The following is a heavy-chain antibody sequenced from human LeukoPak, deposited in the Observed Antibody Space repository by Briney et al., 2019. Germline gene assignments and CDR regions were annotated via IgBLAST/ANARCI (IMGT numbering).Heavy chain of an antibody. V-gene: IGHV1-18*04. J-gene: IGHJ6*04. CDR3: ARVRLGNSSPYYYGMDV. CDR2: ISAYNGNT. CDR1: GYTFTSYG. D-gene: IGHD6-13*01. Sequence: EASVKVSCKASGYTFTSYGISWVRQAPRQGLEWMGWISAYNGNTNYAQKLQGRVTMITDTSTSTAYMELRSLRSDDTAVYYCARVRLGNSSPYYYGMDVWGKGTTVTVSS.